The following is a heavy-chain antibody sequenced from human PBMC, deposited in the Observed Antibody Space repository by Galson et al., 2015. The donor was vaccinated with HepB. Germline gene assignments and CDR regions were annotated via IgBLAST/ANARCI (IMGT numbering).Heavy chain of an antibody. CDR1: GFTFGDYA. CDR3: ASRRPLVGASNFDT. Sequence: SLRLSCATSGFTFGDYALSWFRQAPGKGLEWVGFIRRKPYGGTTEYAASVKGRFTISRDDSKSTLYLLMNSLKTVDTAIYYCASRRPLVGASNFDTWGRGALVTVSS. CDR2: IRRKPYGGTT. V-gene: IGHV3-49*03. J-gene: IGHJ4*02. D-gene: IGHD1-26*01.